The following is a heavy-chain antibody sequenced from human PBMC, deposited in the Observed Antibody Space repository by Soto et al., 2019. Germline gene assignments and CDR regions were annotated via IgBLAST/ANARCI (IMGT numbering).Heavy chain of an antibody. CDR1: GGSISSTNW. CDR2: IFHSGRT. J-gene: IGHJ5*02. V-gene: IGHV4-4*02. Sequence: SETLSLTCAVSGGSISSTNWWSWVRQSPGKGLEWIGEIFHSGRTYYNPSLESRVTISVDRSKNQFSLKLSSVTAADTAVYYCATQEVGGSYVYTFDPWGQGTLVTVSS. CDR3: ATQEVGGSYVYTFDP. D-gene: IGHD1-26*01.